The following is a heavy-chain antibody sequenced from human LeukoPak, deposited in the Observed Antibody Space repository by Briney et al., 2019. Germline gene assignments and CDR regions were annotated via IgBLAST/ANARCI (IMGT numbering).Heavy chain of an antibody. CDR2: IGSDYKT. Sequence: GRCLSLSCAASGFTIGGFAMTGVREAPGKGLEWVLSIGSDYKTHYSESVTGRFAISRDNSQSTVFLQMNSLRAEHTALYYSAKDLLYYVAMDVWGQGTAGTVSS. CDR1: GFTIGGFA. CDR3: AKDLLYYVAMDV. D-gene: IGHD3-10*02. V-gene: IGHV3-23*01. J-gene: IGHJ6*02.